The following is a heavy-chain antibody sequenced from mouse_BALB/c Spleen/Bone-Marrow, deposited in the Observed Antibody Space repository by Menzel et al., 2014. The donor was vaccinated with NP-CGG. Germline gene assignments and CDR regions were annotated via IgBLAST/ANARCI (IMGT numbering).Heavy chain of an antibody. CDR1: GFSLTSYG. V-gene: IGHV2-9*02. J-gene: IGHJ1*01. CDR3: ARKDYGSRGGYFDV. Sequence: VQGVESGPGLVVPSQSLSITCTVSGFSLTSYGVHWVRQPPGKGPEWLGLIWAGGSTNYNSALMSRLSISNDNSKSQVFLKMNSLQTDDTAMYYCARKDYGSRGGYFDVWGAGTTVTVSS. D-gene: IGHD1-1*01. CDR2: IWAGGST.